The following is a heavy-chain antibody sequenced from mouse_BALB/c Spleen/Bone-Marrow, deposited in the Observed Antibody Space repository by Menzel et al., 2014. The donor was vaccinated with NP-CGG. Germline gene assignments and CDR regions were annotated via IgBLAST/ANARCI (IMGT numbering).Heavy chain of an antibody. J-gene: IGHJ3*01. V-gene: IGHV5-6-2*01. Sequence: DVHLVESGGGLVKLGGSLKLSCAASGFTFSSYYMSWVRQTPEKRLELVAAINTNGGSTYYPDTVKGRFTISRDNAKNTLYLQMSSLKSEDTALYYCASLYDGYSVFVYWGQGTLVTVSA. CDR1: GFTFSSYY. CDR3: ASLYDGYSVFVY. CDR2: INTNGGST. D-gene: IGHD2-3*01.